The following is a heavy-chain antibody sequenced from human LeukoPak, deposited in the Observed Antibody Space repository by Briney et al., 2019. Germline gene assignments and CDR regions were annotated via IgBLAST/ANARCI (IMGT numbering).Heavy chain of an antibody. J-gene: IGHJ1*01. D-gene: IGHD3-22*01. Sequence: GESLKISCKASGYSFTSYWISWVRQMPGKGLEWMGRIDPSDSFTNYSPSFQGHVTISVDKSISTAYLQSSSLKASDTAMYYCARHAYHYDSSGYSIAFFFQNWGQGALVTVSS. CDR2: IDPSDSFT. CDR1: GYSFTSYW. V-gene: IGHV5-10-1*01. CDR3: ARHAYHYDSSGYSIAFFFQN.